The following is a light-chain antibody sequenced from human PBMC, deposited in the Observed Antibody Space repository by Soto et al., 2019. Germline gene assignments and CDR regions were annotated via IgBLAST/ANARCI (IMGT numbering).Light chain of an antibody. CDR2: GAS. Sequence: EIVMTQSPATLSVSPGERAPLSCRASQSVSSNLAWYQQKPGQAPRLFIYGASTRATAIPPRFSGSGSGTEFTLTISSLQSEDFAVYYCQQYDNWPITFGQGTRLEIK. V-gene: IGKV3-15*01. CDR3: QQYDNWPIT. J-gene: IGKJ5*01. CDR1: QSVSSN.